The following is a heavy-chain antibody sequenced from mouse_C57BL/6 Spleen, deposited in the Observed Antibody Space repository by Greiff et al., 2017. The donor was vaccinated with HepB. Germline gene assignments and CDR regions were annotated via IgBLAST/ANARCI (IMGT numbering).Heavy chain of an antibody. Sequence: VQLKQSGPGLVQPSQSLSITCTVSGFSLTSYGVHWVRQSPGKGLEWLGVIWRGGSTDYNAAFMSRLSITKDNSKSQVFFKMNSLQADDTAIYYCAKGGYYGSSPYWYFDVWGTGTTVTVSS. CDR2: IWRGGST. V-gene: IGHV2-5*01. D-gene: IGHD1-1*01. CDR1: GFSLTSYG. J-gene: IGHJ1*03. CDR3: AKGGYYGSSPYWYFDV.